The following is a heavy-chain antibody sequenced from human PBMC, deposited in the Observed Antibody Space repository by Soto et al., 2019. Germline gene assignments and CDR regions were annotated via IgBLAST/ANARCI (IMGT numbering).Heavy chain of an antibody. V-gene: IGHV1-18*01. J-gene: IGHJ6*02. CDR3: ARGRGIKMVRGVGMDV. CDR2: VTTYNGNT. CDR1: GYTFTSYG. D-gene: IGHD3-10*01. Sequence: QVQLVQSGAEVKKPGASVKVSCKASGYTFTSYGLIWVRQAPGQGVEWMGWVTTYNGNTDYAQKLQGRVTMTTDTSTSTAYMELRSLRSDDTAVYYCARGRGIKMVRGVGMDVWGQGTTVTVSS.